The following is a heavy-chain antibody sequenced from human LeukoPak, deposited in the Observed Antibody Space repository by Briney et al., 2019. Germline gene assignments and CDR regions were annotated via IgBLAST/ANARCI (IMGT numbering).Heavy chain of an antibody. D-gene: IGHD3-10*01. V-gene: IGHV4-31*03. Sequence: SETLSLTCTVSGGSISSGGYYWRWIRQHPGKGLEWIGYIYYSGSTYYNPSLKSRVTISVDTSKNQFSLKLSSVTAADTAVYYCAREVVRGVYNWFDPWGQGTLVTVSS. CDR2: IYYSGST. J-gene: IGHJ5*02. CDR1: GGSISSGGYY. CDR3: AREVVRGVYNWFDP.